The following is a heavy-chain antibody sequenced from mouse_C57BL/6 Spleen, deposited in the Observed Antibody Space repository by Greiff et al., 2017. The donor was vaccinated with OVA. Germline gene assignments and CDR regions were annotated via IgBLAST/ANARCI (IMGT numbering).Heavy chain of an antibody. Sequence: EVQLQQSGPGLVKPSQSLSLTCSVTGYSITSGYYWNWIRQFPGNKLEWMGYISYDGSNNYNPSLKNRISITRDTSKNQFFLKLNSVTTEDTATYYGARGGDYEGYAMDYWGQGTSVTVSS. CDR2: ISYDGSN. CDR3: ARGGDYEGYAMDY. D-gene: IGHD2-4*01. J-gene: IGHJ4*01. CDR1: GYSITSGYY. V-gene: IGHV3-6*01.